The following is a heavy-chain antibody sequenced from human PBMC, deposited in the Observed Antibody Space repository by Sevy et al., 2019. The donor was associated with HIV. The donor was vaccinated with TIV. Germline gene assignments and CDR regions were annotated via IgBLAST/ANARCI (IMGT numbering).Heavy chain of an antibody. CDR2: IIPIFGTA. Sequence: ASVKVSCKASGGTFSSYAISWVRQAPGQGLEWMGGIIPIFGTANYAQKFQGRVTITADKSTSTAYMELSSLRSEDTXXXXXXXXXXXXXXXXXXXXDYYMDVWGKGTTVTVSS. CDR3: XXXXXXXXXXXXXXXDYYMDV. CDR1: GGTFSSYA. V-gene: IGHV1-69*06. J-gene: IGHJ6*03.